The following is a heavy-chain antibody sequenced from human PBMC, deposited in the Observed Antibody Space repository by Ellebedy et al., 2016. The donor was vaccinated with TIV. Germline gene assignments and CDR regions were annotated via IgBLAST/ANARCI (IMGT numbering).Heavy chain of an antibody. D-gene: IGHD6-19*01. J-gene: IGHJ4*02. CDR3: ARDPRSGWYFDY. CDR1: GFSFRNHG. V-gene: IGHV3-7*01. CDR2: IKQHGSEK. Sequence: GESLKISCTASGFSFRNHGMHWIRQAPGKGLEWVANIKQHGSEKDYVDSVKGRFTISRDDAKNSLYLQMNSLRDEDMAVYYCARDPRSGWYFDYWGQGTLVTVSS.